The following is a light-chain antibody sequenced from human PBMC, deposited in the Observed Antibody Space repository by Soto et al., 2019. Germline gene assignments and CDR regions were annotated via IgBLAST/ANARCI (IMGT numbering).Light chain of an antibody. J-gene: IGKJ5*01. Sequence: EIVLTQSPGTLSLSPGERATLSCRASQSVSSSYLAWYQQKPGQAPRLLIYRAFSRATGTPDRFSGSGSGTDFTLTISRLEPEDFAVYYCQQHGSSPTFGQGTRLEIK. CDR3: QQHGSSPT. V-gene: IGKV3-20*01. CDR2: RAF. CDR1: QSVSSSY.